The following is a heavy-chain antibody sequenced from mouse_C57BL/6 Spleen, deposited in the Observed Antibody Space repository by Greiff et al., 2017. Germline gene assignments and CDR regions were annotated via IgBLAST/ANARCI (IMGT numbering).Heavy chain of an antibody. CDR2: IDPETGGT. CDR3: TRDGRAPTGYAMDY. CDR1: GYTFTDYE. J-gene: IGHJ4*01. V-gene: IGHV1-15*01. Sequence: QVQLQQSGAELVRPGASVTLSCKASGYTFTDYEMHWVKQTPVHGLEWIGAIDPETGGTAYNQKFKGKAILTADKSSSTAYMELRSLTSEDSAVYYCTRDGRAPTGYAMDYWGQGTSVTVSS. D-gene: IGHD1-1*01.